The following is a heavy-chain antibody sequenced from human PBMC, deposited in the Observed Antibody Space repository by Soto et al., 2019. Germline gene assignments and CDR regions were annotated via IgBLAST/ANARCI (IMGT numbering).Heavy chain of an antibody. CDR3: AREVYSSTQVRRYYYYYMDV. CDR2: INAGNGNT. V-gene: IGHV1-3*01. J-gene: IGHJ6*03. D-gene: IGHD6-13*01. Sequence: ASVKVSCKASGYTFTSYAMHWVRQAPGQRLEWMGWINAGNGNTKYSQKFQGRVTITRDTSASTAYMELSSLRSEDTAVYYCAREVYSSTQVRRYYYYYMDVWGKGTTVTVSS. CDR1: GYTFTSYA.